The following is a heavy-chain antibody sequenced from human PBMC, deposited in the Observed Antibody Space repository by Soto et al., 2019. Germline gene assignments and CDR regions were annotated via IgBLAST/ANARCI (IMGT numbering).Heavy chain of an antibody. Sequence: QVQLQESGPGLVKPSQTLSLTCTVSGGSISSGDYYWSWIRQPPGKCLEWIGYIYYSGSTYYNPSLKRRLTIAADTSKNQFSLKLSSVTAADTAVYYCARVRFEYGMDVWGQGTTVTVSS. CDR2: IYYSGST. CDR1: GGSISSGDYY. CDR3: ARVRFEYGMDV. D-gene: IGHD3-10*01. V-gene: IGHV4-30-4*01. J-gene: IGHJ6*02.